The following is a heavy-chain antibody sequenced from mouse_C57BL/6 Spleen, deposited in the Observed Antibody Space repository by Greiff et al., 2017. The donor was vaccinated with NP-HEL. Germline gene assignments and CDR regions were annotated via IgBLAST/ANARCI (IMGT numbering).Heavy chain of an antibody. V-gene: IGHV1-5*01. J-gene: IGHJ4*01. Sequence: EVQLQQSGTVLARPGASVKMSCKTSGYTFTSYWMHWVKQRPGQGLEWIGAIYPGNSDTSYNQKFKGKAKLTAVTSASTAYMELSSLTNEDSAVYYCTRRVYYGYDGSLMDYWGQGTSVTVSS. CDR3: TRRVYYGYDGSLMDY. CDR2: IYPGNSDT. CDR1: GYTFTSYW. D-gene: IGHD2-2*01.